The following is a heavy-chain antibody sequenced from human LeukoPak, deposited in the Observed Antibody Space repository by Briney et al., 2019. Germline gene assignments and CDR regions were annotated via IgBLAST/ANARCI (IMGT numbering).Heavy chain of an antibody. D-gene: IGHD3-10*01. V-gene: IGHV3-23*01. CDR2: ISGSGGST. Sequence: GGSLRLSCAASGFTFSSYAMSWVRQAPGKGLEWVSAISGSGGSTYYADSVKGRFTISRDNSKNTLYLQMNSLRAEDTAVYYCAKERLLWFGELLSPFATWGQGTPVTVSS. CDR3: AKERLLWFGELLSPFAT. CDR1: GFTFSSYA. J-gene: IGHJ5*02.